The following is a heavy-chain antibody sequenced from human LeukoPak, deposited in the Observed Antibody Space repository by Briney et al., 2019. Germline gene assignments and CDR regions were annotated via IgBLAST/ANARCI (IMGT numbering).Heavy chain of an antibody. V-gene: IGHV4-30-2*01. CDR3: ARDVGGATIEGGNWFDP. CDR1: GGSISSGVYY. CDR2: IYHSGST. J-gene: IGHJ5*02. D-gene: IGHD1-26*01. Sequence: SETLSLTCTVSGGSISSGVYYWSWIRQPPGKGLEWIGYIYHSGSTYHNPSLKSRVTISVDRSKSQFSLKLSSVTAADTAVYYCARDVGGATIEGGNWFDPWGQGTLVTVSS.